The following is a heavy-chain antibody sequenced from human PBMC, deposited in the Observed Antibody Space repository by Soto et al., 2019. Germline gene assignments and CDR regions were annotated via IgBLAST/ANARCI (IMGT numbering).Heavy chain of an antibody. J-gene: IGHJ4*02. V-gene: IGHV3-23*01. D-gene: IGHD3-22*01. CDR3: ANLDHYYDSSGYYLFDY. Sequence: GSLRLSCAASGFTFSSYAMSWVRQTPGKGLEWVSAISGSGGSTYYADSVKGRFTISRDNSKNTLYLQMNSLRAEDTAVYYCANLDHYYDSSGYYLFDYWGQGTLVTVSS. CDR2: ISGSGGST. CDR1: GFTFSSYA.